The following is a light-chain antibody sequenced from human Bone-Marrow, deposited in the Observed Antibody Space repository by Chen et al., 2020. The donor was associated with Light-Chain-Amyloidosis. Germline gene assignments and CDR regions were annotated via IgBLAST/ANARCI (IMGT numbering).Light chain of an antibody. CDR2: KSD. Sequence: QPVLTQSPSASGTPGQRVTISCSGSSSNIESNSLFWYQHLPGTAPKLLIYKSDQRPSGVPDRFSGSKSGTSASLAISGLRSEDEGDYYCAAWDGSLSGWVFGGGTKLTVL. J-gene: IGLJ3*02. CDR1: SSNIESNS. V-gene: IGLV1-47*01. CDR3: AAWDGSLSGWV.